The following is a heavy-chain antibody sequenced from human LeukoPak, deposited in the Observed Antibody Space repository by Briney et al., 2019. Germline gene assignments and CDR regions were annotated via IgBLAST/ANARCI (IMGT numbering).Heavy chain of an antibody. D-gene: IGHD3-16*02. Sequence: GGSLRLSCAASGFTFSSYSMNWVRQAPGKGLEWVSSISSSSSYIYYADSVKGRFTISRDNAKNSLYLQMNSLRAEDTAVYYCARDPGGVIVPYYFDYWGQGTLVTVSS. CDR1: GFTFSSYS. CDR2: ISSSSSYI. V-gene: IGHV3-21*01. J-gene: IGHJ4*02. CDR3: ARDPGGVIVPYYFDY.